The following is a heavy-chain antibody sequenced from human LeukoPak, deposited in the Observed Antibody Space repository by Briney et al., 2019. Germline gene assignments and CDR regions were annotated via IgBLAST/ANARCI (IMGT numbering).Heavy chain of an antibody. CDR1: GYSISTGYY. CDR3: ARENGDYYFDY. J-gene: IGHJ4*02. D-gene: IGHD4-17*01. V-gene: IGHV4-38-2*02. Sequence: PSETLSLTCTVSGYSISTGYYWGWIRQPPGKGLEWIGSIYHSGSTSYNPSLKSRVTISVDTSKNQFSLKLSSITAADTAVYYCARENGDYYFDYWGQGTLFTVSS. CDR2: IYHSGST.